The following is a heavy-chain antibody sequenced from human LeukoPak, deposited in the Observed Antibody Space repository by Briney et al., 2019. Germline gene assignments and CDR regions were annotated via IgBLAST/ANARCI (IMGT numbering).Heavy chain of an antibody. J-gene: IGHJ6*04. Sequence: PGGSLRLSCAASGFTFGSYSMNWVRQAPGKGLEWVSSISSSSSYIYHADSVKGRFTISRDNAKNSLYLQMNSLRAEDTAVYYCARDEAGTGYYYGMDVWGKGTTVTVSS. D-gene: IGHD6-13*01. CDR1: GFTFGSYS. CDR3: ARDEAGTGYYYGMDV. V-gene: IGHV3-21*01. CDR2: ISSSSSYI.